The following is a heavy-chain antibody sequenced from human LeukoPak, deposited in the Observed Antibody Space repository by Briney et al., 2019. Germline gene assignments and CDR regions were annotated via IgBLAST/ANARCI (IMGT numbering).Heavy chain of an antibody. D-gene: IGHD3-3*01. CDR2: IYYSGST. CDR1: GGSISSGGYY. CDR3: VREGAIMEDDFWSGYDPSNWFDP. J-gene: IGHJ5*02. V-gene: IGHV4-31*03. Sequence: PSETLSLTCTVSGGSISSGGYYWSWIRQHPGKGLEWIGYIYYSGSTYYNPSLKSRVTISVDTSKNQFSLKLSSVTAADTAVYYCVREGAIMEDDFWSGYDPSNWFDPWGQGTLVTVSS.